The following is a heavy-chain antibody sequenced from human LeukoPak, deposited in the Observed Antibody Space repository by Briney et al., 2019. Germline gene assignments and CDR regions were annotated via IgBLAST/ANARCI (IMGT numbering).Heavy chain of an antibody. CDR2: VHYSGNT. V-gene: IGHV4-38-2*02. Sequence: SETLSLTCTVSGYSISSAYYWGWIRQPPGKGLEWIASVHYSGNTDYNPSLKSRVTISVDTSKNQFSLKLTSVTAADTAVYYCARGFRGPNFDYWGQGTLVTVSS. J-gene: IGHJ4*02. CDR3: ARGFRGPNFDY. CDR1: GYSISSAYY. D-gene: IGHD3-10*01.